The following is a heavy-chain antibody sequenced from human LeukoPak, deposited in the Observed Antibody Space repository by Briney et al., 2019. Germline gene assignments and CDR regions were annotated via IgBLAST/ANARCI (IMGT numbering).Heavy chain of an antibody. D-gene: IGHD5-12*01. CDR1: GGTFSSYA. CDR2: IDPYTGNT. Sequence: GASVKVSCKASGGTFSSYAISWVRQAPGQGLEWMAWIDPYTGNTHYAQKFQGRITVTRDTSLSTTYMELNWLTSDDTALYYCAREYSASEHWGQGTLVTVSS. V-gene: IGHV1-2*02. J-gene: IGHJ1*01. CDR3: AREYSASEH.